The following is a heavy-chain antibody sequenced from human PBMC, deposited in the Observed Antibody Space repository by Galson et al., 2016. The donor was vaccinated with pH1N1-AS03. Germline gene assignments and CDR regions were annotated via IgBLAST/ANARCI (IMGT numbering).Heavy chain of an antibody. Sequence: SETLSLTCAVYGGSVRGYGWSWIRQSPGKGLEWIGEVIHGGSIIYNPSLTSRVTISGDTSRSQFSLQLNSVTAADTAVYYCARGRIVVGVVGPGRVRDYFEPWGQGTLVTVSS. D-gene: IGHD3-22*01. CDR2: VIHGGSI. J-gene: IGHJ5*02. CDR1: GGSVRGYG. V-gene: IGHV4-34*01. CDR3: ARGRIVVGVVGPGRVRDYFEP.